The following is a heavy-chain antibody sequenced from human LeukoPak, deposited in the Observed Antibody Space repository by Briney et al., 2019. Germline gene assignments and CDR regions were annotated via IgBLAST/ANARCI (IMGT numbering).Heavy chain of an antibody. CDR2: IIPIFGTA. Sequence: GSSVKVSCKASGGTFSSYAISWVRQAPGQGLEWMGGIIPIFGTANYAQKFQGRVTITTDESTSTAYMELSSPRSEDTAVYYCARDAWEYSSSGDYWGQGTLVTVSS. D-gene: IGHD6-6*01. V-gene: IGHV1-69*05. J-gene: IGHJ4*02. CDR1: GGTFSSYA. CDR3: ARDAWEYSSSGDY.